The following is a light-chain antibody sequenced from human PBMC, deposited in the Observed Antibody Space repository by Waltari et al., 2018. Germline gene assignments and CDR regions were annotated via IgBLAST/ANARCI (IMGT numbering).Light chain of an antibody. V-gene: IGKV2-28*01. CDR1: QSLLYANGYSY. Sequence: DIVMTQSPLSLPVTPGEPASISCRSSQSLLYANGYSYLNWYLQKPGQSPQLLIYRGSNRASGVPDRFSGSGSGTDFILKISRVEAEDVGVYYCMQALQAPPTFGGGIKVEIK. J-gene: IGKJ4*01. CDR2: RGS. CDR3: MQALQAPPT.